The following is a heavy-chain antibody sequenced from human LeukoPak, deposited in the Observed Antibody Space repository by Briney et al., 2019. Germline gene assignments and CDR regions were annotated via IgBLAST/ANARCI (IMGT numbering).Heavy chain of an antibody. CDR3: ARRYYGSGSPYYYYYGMDV. CDR2: ISAYNGNT. CDR1: VYTFTSYG. V-gene: IGHV1-18*01. J-gene: IGHJ6*02. D-gene: IGHD3-10*01. Sequence: ASVKVSCKASVYTFTSYGISWVRQAPGQGLEWMGWISAYNGNTNYAQKLQGRVTMTTDTSTSTAYMELRSLRSDDTAVYYCARRYYGSGSPYYYYYGMDVWGQGTTVTVSS.